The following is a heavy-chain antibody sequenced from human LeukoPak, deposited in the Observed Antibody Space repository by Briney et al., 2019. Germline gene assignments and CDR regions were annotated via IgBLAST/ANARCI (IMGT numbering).Heavy chain of an antibody. V-gene: IGHV4-38-2*02. Sequence: PSETLSLTCTVSGYSISSGYYWGWIRQPPGKGLEWIGSIYYSGTTYYNPSLKSRVTISLDTSKNHFSLRLSSVTAADTAVYYCARDRDDDPNSSWYRSGLNWFDPWGQGTLVTVSS. J-gene: IGHJ5*02. CDR2: IYYSGTT. CDR1: GYSISSGYY. D-gene: IGHD6-13*01. CDR3: ARDRDDDPNSSWYRSGLNWFDP.